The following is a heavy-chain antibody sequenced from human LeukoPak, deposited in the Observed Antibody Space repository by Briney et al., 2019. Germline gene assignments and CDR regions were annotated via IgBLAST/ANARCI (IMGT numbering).Heavy chain of an antibody. D-gene: IGHD1-26*01. V-gene: IGHV3-30*02. CDR3: AKDLRGGSYYSYFDY. CDR1: GFTFSSYG. Sequence: GGSLGLSCAASGFTFSSYGMHWVRQAPGKGLEWVAFIRYDGSNKYYADSVKGRFTISRDNSKNTLYLQMNSLRAEDTAVYYCAKDLRGGSYYSYFDYWGQGTMVTVSS. J-gene: IGHJ4*02. CDR2: IRYDGSNK.